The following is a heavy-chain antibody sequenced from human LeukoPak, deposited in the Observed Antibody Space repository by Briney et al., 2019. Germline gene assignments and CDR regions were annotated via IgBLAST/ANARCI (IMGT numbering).Heavy chain of an antibody. CDR3: ARTYYYDSSGYYFDY. CDR2: ISRGSGSSI. V-gene: IGHV3-48*04. Sequence: GGSLRLSCAASGFTFSSYGMTWIRQAPGKGLEWVSHISRGSGSSIYYADSVKGRFTISRDNAKNSLYLQMNSLRSEDTAVYYCARTYYYDSSGYYFDYWGQGTLVTVSS. D-gene: IGHD3-22*01. CDR1: GFTFSSYG. J-gene: IGHJ4*02.